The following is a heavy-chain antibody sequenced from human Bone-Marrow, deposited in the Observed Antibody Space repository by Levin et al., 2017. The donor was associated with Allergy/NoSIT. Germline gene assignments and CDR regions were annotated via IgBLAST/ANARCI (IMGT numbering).Heavy chain of an antibody. J-gene: IGHJ3*02. V-gene: IGHV3-11*01. D-gene: IGHD4/OR15-4a*01. Sequence: GGSLRLSCAASGFTFSDYYMSWIRQTPGKGLEWISHISHSGSDTYYADSVKGRFTISRDNARNSLYLQMNSLRAEDTAVYYCASPTSMVTIWGQGTMVTVSS. CDR3: ASPTSMVTI. CDR2: ISHSGSDT. CDR1: GFTFSDYY.